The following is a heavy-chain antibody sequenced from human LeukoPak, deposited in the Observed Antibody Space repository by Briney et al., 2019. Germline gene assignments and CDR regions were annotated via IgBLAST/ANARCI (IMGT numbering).Heavy chain of an antibody. Sequence: PGGSLRLSCAASGFTVSNNYMSWVRQAPGKGLEWVSVIYSGGSTYYADSVKGRFTISRDNSKNTLYLQMNSLRAEDTAVYYCARDRSYFDSSGYYCYWGQGTLVTVSS. J-gene: IGHJ4*02. CDR2: IYSGGST. D-gene: IGHD3-22*01. V-gene: IGHV3-66*01. CDR3: ARDRSYFDSSGYYCY. CDR1: GFTVSNNY.